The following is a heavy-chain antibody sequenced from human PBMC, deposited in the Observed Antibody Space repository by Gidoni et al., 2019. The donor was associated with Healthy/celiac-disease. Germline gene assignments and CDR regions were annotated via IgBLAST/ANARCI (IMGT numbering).Heavy chain of an antibody. V-gene: IGHV3-23*01. CDR3: AKDRGPSMVRGVTNWFDP. CDR2: ISGSGGST. CDR1: GFTFSSYA. J-gene: IGHJ5*02. D-gene: IGHD3-10*01. Sequence: EVQLLESGGGLVQPGGSLRLSCAASGFTFSSYAMSWVRQAPGKGLEWVSAISGSGGSTYYADSVKGRFTISRDNSKNTLYLQMNSLRAEDTAVYYCAKDRGPSMVRGVTNWFDPWGQGTLVTVSS.